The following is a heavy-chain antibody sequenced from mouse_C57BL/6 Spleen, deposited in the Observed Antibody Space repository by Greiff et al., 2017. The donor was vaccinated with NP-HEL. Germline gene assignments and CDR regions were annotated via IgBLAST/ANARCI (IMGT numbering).Heavy chain of an antibody. CDR2: IDPSDSYT. CDR1: GYTFTSYW. Sequence: QVQLQQPGAELVMPGASVKLSCKASGYTFTSYWMHWVKQRPGQGLEWIGEIDPSDSYTNYNQKFKGKSTLTVDKSSSTAYMQLSSLTSEDSAVYYCARRDGDYDEGFAYWGQGTLVTVSA. V-gene: IGHV1-69*01. J-gene: IGHJ3*01. D-gene: IGHD2-4*01. CDR3: ARRDGDYDEGFAY.